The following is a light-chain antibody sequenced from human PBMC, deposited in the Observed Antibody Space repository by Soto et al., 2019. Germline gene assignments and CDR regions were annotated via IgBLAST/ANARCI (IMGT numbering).Light chain of an antibody. CDR2: VAS. CDR3: QQYGSSPVT. CDR1: QSVSSSS. Sequence: EIVLTQSPGTLSLSPGERATLSCRASQSVSSSSLAWYQQRPGQAPRLLIYVASSRATGIPDRFSGSGSGQAFTLTISRLEPEDFAVYYCQQYGSSPVTFGQGTKVEIK. J-gene: IGKJ1*01. V-gene: IGKV3-20*01.